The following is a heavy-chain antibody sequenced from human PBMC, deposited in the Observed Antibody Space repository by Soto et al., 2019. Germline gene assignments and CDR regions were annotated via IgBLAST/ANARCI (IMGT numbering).Heavy chain of an antibody. D-gene: IGHD6-19*01. J-gene: IGHJ4*02. Sequence: SETLSLTCTVSGGSISSSSYYWGWIRQPPGKGLEWIGSIYYSGSTYYNPSLKSRVTISVDTSKNQFPLKLSSVTAADTAVYYCARQMYSSGWYRPAVFDYWGQGTLVTVSS. CDR1: GGSISSSSYY. CDR2: IYYSGST. CDR3: ARQMYSSGWYRPAVFDY. V-gene: IGHV4-39*01.